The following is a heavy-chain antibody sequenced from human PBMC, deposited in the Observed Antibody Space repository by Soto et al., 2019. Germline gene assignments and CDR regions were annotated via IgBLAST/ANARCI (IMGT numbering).Heavy chain of an antibody. D-gene: IGHD3-22*01. J-gene: IGHJ4*02. CDR1: GFTFSSYS. CDR3: ARDAYYYDSSGYPDY. CDR2: ISSSSSTI. Sequence: PGGSLRLSCAASGFTFSSYSMNWVRQAPGKGLEWVSYISSSSSTIYYADSVKGRFTISRDNAKNSLYLQMNSLRAEDTAVYYCARDAYYYDSSGYPDYWGQGTLVTVSS. V-gene: IGHV3-48*01.